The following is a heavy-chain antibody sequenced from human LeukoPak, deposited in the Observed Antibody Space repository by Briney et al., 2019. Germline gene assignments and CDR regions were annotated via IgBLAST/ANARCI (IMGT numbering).Heavy chain of an antibody. CDR1: GFTFGSYA. D-gene: IGHD2-2*01. CDR3: AKSDCSSTSCYWFDP. CDR2: IFGSGGSA. V-gene: IGHV3-23*01. Sequence: GGSLRLSCAASGFTFGSYAMYWVRQAPGKGLEWVSGIFGSGGSAHYADSVKGRFTISRDNSKNTLYLQMNSLRAEDTAVYYCAKSDCSSTSCYWFDPWGQGTLVTVSS. J-gene: IGHJ5*02.